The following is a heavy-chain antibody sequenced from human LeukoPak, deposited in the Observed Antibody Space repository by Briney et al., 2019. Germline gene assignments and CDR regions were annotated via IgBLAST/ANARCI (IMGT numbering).Heavy chain of an antibody. D-gene: IGHD6-19*01. CDR3: ARATSAWYGTYFDF. CDR1: GFTFNAYW. Sequence: GSLRLSCAASGFTFNAYWMTWVRQAPGKGLEWVANIKQDGSEEYYVDSVRGRFTISRDNAENSLDLQMTSLRAEDTAVYYCARATSAWYGTYFDFWGQGILVTVTS. V-gene: IGHV3-7*04. CDR2: IKQDGSEE. J-gene: IGHJ4*02.